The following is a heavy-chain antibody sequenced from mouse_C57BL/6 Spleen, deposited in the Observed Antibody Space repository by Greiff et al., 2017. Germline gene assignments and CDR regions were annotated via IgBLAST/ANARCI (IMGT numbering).Heavy chain of an antibody. CDR3: TTANYYGSSPAWFAY. CDR1: GFNIKDYY. D-gene: IGHD1-1*01. Sequence: EVQLQQSGAELVRPGASVKLSCTASGFNIKDYYMHWVKQRPEQGLEWIGRIDPEDGDTEYAPKFQGKATMTADTSSNTAYLQLSSLTSEDTAVYYCTTANYYGSSPAWFAYWGQGTLVTVSA. J-gene: IGHJ3*01. CDR2: IDPEDGDT. V-gene: IGHV14-1*01.